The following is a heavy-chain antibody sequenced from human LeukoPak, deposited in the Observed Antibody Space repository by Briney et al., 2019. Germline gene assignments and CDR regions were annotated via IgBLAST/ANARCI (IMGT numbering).Heavy chain of an antibody. Sequence: GRSLRLSCAASGFTFRSYGMHGVRQAPGKALEWVAVISYDGSNKYYTDSVKDRFTISRDNSKNTLYLQMNSLRAEDTAVYYCAKGEFDPWGQGTLVTVSS. CDR3: AKGEFDP. CDR1: GFTFRSYG. J-gene: IGHJ5*02. V-gene: IGHV3-30*18. CDR2: ISYDGSNK.